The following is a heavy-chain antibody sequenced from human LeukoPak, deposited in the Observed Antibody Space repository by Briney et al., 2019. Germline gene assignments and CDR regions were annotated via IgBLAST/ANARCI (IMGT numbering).Heavy chain of an antibody. CDR1: GGSISSGSYY. J-gene: IGHJ3*02. CDR2: IYTSGST. CDR3: ARVGSKDYYDSSGYYYGAFDI. D-gene: IGHD3-22*01. Sequence: SETLSLTCTVSGGSISSGSYYWSWVRQPAGKGLEWIGRIYTSGSTNYNPSLKSRVTISVDTSKNQFSLKLSSVTAADTAVYYCARVGSKDYYDSSGYYYGAFDIWGQGTMVTVSS. V-gene: IGHV4-61*02.